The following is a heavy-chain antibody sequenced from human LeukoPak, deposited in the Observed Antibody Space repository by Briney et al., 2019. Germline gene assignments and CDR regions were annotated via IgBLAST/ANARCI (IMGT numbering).Heavy chain of an antibody. CDR2: ISAYNGNT. D-gene: IGHD5-18*01. J-gene: IGHJ4*02. CDR1: GYTFTSYG. Sequence: ASVKVSCKASGYTFTSYGISWVRQAPGQGLEWMGWISAYNGNTNYAQKLQGRVTMTTDTSTSTAYMELRSLRSDDTAVYYCARELSADTSVGHLAHWGQGTLVTVSS. CDR3: ARELSADTSVGHLAH. V-gene: IGHV1-18*01.